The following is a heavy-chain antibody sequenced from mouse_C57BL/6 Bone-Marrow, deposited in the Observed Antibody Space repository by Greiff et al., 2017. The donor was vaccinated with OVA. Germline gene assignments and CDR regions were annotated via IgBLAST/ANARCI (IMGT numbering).Heavy chain of an antibody. D-gene: IGHD2-10*02. J-gene: IGHJ4*01. CDR3: ARREVWGAMDY. Sequence: VQLQQSGAELARPGASVKLSCKASGYTFTSYGISWVKQRTGQGLEWIGENYPRSGNTYYNEKFKGKATLTADKSSSTAYMELRSLTSEDSAVYFCARREVWGAMDYWGQGTSVTVSS. V-gene: IGHV1-81*01. CDR2: NYPRSGNT. CDR1: GYTFTSYG.